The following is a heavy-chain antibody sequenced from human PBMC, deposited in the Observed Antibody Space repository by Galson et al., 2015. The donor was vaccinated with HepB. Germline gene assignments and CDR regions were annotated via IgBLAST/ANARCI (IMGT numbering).Heavy chain of an antibody. CDR1: GYTFTSYD. D-gene: IGHD1-14*01. CDR3: ARGPTGFIDY. V-gene: IGHV1-8*01. J-gene: IGHJ4*02. Sequence: SVKVSCKVSGYTFTSYDINWVRQAAGQGLEWMGWMSPNSGNTRYVQKFQGRVTMTGDTSISTVFMELSDLSSEDTAVYYCARGPTGFIDYWGQGTLVTVSS. CDR2: MSPNSGNT.